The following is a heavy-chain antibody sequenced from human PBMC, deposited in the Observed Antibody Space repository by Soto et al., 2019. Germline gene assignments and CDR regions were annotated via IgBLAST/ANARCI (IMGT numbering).Heavy chain of an antibody. V-gene: IGHV3-53*01. CDR3: ARGLGQYSHDNRGYFHLDY. Sequence: GGSLRLSCTASGFSVSSNYLTWVRQAPGKGLKWISVLYPDGRAYYADSVKGRFTLSTDNSENSVYLQMNTLTAEDAAVYYCARGLGQYSHDNRGYFHLDYWGQGALVTVPQ. CDR1: GFSVSSNY. D-gene: IGHD3-22*01. J-gene: IGHJ4*02. CDR2: LYPDGRA.